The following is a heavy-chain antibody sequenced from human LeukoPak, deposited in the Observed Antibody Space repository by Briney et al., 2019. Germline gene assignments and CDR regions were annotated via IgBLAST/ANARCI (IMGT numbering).Heavy chain of an antibody. J-gene: IGHJ6*04. CDR1: GFSFSSHD. D-gene: IGHD3-10*02. CDR2: ISISSNYI. Sequence: PGGSLRLSCATSGFSFSSHDMNWVRQAPGKGLEWVSSISISSNYIYYADSVKGRFTISRDNAKNSLYLQVNSLRAEDTAVYYCAELGITMIGGVWGKGTTVTISS. CDR3: AELGITMIGGV. V-gene: IGHV3-21*01.